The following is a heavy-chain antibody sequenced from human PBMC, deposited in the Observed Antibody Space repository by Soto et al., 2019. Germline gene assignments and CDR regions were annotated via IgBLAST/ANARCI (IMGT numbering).Heavy chain of an antibody. V-gene: IGHV3-13*01. CDR1: GFTFSNYD. J-gene: IGHJ4*02. D-gene: IGHD3-10*01. CDR3: AKENYGGVVDY. Sequence: EVQLVESGGGLVQPGGSLRLSCAASGFTFSNYDMHWVRQATGKGLEWVSAIGTAGDTYYPGSVKGRFTISRENAKNSLYLQMNSLRAGDTAVYYCAKENYGGVVDYWGQGTLVTASS. CDR2: IGTAGDT.